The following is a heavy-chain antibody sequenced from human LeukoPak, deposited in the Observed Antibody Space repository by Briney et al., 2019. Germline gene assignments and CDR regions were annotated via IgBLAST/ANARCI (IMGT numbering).Heavy chain of an antibody. CDR1: GYTFTGYY. V-gene: IGHV1-2*02. Sequence: ASVKVSCKASGYTFTGYYMHWVRQAPGQGLEWMGWINPNSGGTNYAQKFQGRVTMTRDTSLSTAYMELSRLRSDDTAVYYCARDGGDLVAFDIWGQGTMVTVSS. CDR3: ARDGGDLVAFDI. D-gene: IGHD2-21*02. CDR2: INPNSGGT. J-gene: IGHJ3*02.